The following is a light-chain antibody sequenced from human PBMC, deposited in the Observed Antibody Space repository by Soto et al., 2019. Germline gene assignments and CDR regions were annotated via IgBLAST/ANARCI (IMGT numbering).Light chain of an antibody. Sequence: QSVLTQPPSASSTPGQTVTISCSGSTSNIGNFYVYWYQHLPGTAPKLLIYLGDQRASGVSDRFSGSKSGTSASLAINGLRSDDEADYYCAAWDDNLNAYVFGSGTQLTVL. J-gene: IGLJ1*01. CDR3: AAWDDNLNAYV. V-gene: IGLV1-47*02. CDR1: TSNIGNFY. CDR2: LGD.